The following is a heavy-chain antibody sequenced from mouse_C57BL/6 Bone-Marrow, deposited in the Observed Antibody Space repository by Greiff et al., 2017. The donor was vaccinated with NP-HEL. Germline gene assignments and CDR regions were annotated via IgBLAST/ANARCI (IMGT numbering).Heavy chain of an antibody. CDR1: GYTFTSYW. V-gene: IGHV1-55*01. CDR2: IYPGSGST. D-gene: IGHD1-1*01. J-gene: IGHJ2*01. Sequence: QVQLQQPGAELVKPGASVKMSCKASGYTFTSYWITWVKQRPGQGLEWIGDIYPGSGSTNYNEKFKSKATLTVDTSSSTAYMQLSSLTSADSAVYYCARRPFITTVVGDYFDYWGQGTTLTVSS. CDR3: ARRPFITTVVGDYFDY.